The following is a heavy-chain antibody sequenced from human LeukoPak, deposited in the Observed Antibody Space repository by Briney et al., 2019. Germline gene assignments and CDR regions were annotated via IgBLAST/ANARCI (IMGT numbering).Heavy chain of an antibody. V-gene: IGHV3-23*01. D-gene: IGHD3-9*01. CDR1: GFTFSSYG. J-gene: IGHJ3*02. Sequence: PGGSLRLSCAASGFTFSSYGMSWVRQAPGKGLEWVSAISGSGGSTYYADSVKGRFTISRDNSKNTLYLQMNSLRAEDTAVYYCAKDIYGILTGYYRNREPNDIWGQGTMVTVSS. CDR2: ISGSGGST. CDR3: AKDIYGILTGYYRNREPNDI.